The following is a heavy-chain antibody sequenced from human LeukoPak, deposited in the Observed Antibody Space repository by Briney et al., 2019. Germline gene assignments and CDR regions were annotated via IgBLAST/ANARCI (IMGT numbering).Heavy chain of an antibody. CDR2: IYYSGTT. J-gene: IGHJ4*02. CDR3: ARGAYCSSTSCYVSFDY. D-gene: IGHD2-2*01. Sequence: GSLRLSCAASGFAVTSNYMSWVRQPPGKGLEWVGYIYYSGTTYYNPSLKSRVTISVDTSKNQFSLKLTSVTAADTAVYYCARGAYCSSTSCYVSFDYWGQGTLVTVSS. V-gene: IGHV4-59*02. CDR1: GFAVTSNY.